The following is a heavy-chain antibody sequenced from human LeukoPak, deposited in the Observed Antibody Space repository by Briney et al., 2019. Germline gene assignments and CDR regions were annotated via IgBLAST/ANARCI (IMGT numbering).Heavy chain of an antibody. V-gene: IGHV1-46*01. Sequence: ASVSVSCKASGYTFTSYYMHWVRQAPGQGLEWMGIINPSGGSTSYAQKFQGRVTMTRDTSTSTVYMELSSLRSEDTAVYYCARVSITIFGVVIRGDYYFDYWGQGTLVTVSS. J-gene: IGHJ4*02. CDR2: INPSGGST. D-gene: IGHD3-3*01. CDR1: GYTFTSYY. CDR3: ARVSITIFGVVIRGDYYFDY.